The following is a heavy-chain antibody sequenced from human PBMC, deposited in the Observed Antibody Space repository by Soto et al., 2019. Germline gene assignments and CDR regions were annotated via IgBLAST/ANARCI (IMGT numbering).Heavy chain of an antibody. CDR1: GDSVSSNSAA. V-gene: IGHV6-1*01. D-gene: IGHD6-19*01. CDR3: ARDQAASGWYFVGFDP. Sequence: SQTLSLTCAISGDSVSSNSAAWNWIRQSPSRGLEWLGRTYYRSKWYNDYAVTVKSRITINPDTSKNQFSLQLNSVTPEDTAVYYCARDQAASGWYFVGFDPWGQGTLVTVSS. J-gene: IGHJ5*02. CDR2: TYYRSKWYN.